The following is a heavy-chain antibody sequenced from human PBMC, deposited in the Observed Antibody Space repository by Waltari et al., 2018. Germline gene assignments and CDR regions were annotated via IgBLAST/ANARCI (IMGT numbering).Heavy chain of an antibody. CDR2: ISSSGSTI. CDR3: AISVVPAVPGDGSFDI. D-gene: IGHD2-2*01. Sequence: EVQLVESGGGLVQPGGSLRLSCAASGFTFSSYEMNWVRHAPWKGLEWVSYISSSGSTIYYADSVKGRFTISRDNAKNSLYLQMNSLRAEDTAVYYCAISVVPAVPGDGSFDIWGQGTMVTVSS. CDR1: GFTFSSYE. J-gene: IGHJ3*02. V-gene: IGHV3-48*03.